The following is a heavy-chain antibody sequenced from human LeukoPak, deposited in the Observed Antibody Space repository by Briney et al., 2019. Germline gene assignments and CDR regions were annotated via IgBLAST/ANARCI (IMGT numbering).Heavy chain of an antibody. V-gene: IGHV1-2*02. CDR2: INPKSGGT. CDR3: ARDLASRMSGVAHLTPDEGDT. Sequence: ASVKVSCKASGYSFTDYYIHWMRQVPGHGLEWMGWINPKSGGTDFAPNLRDRVTLTSDTSITTAYMEITSPTTDDIAVYYCARDLASRMSGVAHLTPDEGDTWGQGTLVTVSS. J-gene: IGHJ5*02. CDR1: GYSFTDYY. D-gene: IGHD3-3*01.